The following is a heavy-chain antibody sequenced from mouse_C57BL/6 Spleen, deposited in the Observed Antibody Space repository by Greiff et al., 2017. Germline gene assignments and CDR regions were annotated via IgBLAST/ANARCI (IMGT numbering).Heavy chain of an antibody. CDR3: TRVRLFITTVVAPFAY. V-gene: IGHV5-9-1*02. Sequence: DVMLVESGEGLVKPGGSLKLSCAASGFTFSSYAMSWVRQTPEKRLEWVAYISSGGDYIYYADTVKGRFTISRDNARNTLYLQMSILKSEDTAMYYCTRVRLFITTVVAPFAYWCQGTLVTVSA. CDR2: ISSGGDYI. J-gene: IGHJ3*01. CDR1: GFTFSSYA. D-gene: IGHD1-1*01.